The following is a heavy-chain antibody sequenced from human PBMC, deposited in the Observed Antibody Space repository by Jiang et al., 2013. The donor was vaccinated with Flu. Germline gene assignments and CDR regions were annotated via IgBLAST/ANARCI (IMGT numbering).Heavy chain of an antibody. Sequence: GPGLVKPSGTLSLTCAVSGGSISSSNWWSWVRQPPGKGLEWIGEIYHSGSTNYNPSLKSRVTISVDKSKNQFSLKLSSVTAADTAVYYCARSYGSGSYPDYFDYWGQGTLVTVSS. J-gene: IGHJ4*02. CDR1: GGSISSSNW. V-gene: IGHV4-4*02. D-gene: IGHD3-10*01. CDR2: IYHSGST. CDR3: ARSYGSGSYPDYFDY.